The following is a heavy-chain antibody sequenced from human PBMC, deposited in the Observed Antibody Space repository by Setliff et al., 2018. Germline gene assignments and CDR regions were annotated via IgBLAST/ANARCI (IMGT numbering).Heavy chain of an antibody. CDR1: GGSVSPYF. CDR3: ARGVSGSGADYYYGMNV. V-gene: IGHV4-4*07. J-gene: IGHJ6*02. Sequence: PSETLSLTCTVSGGSVSPYFWSWIRQPAGKGLEWIGRIFPSGSINYNPSLKSRVAISVDTSKNQFSLYLNSVTAADTAVYYCARGVSGSGADYYYGMNVWGQGTTVTVSS. D-gene: IGHD3-3*01. CDR2: IFPSGSI.